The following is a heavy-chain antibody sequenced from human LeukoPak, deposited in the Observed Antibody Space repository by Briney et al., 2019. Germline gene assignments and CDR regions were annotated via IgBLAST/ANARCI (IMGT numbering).Heavy chain of an antibody. D-gene: IGHD2-15*01. V-gene: IGHV1-2*02. CDR3: ARSRDIVVVVAAYDY. J-gene: IGHJ4*02. CDR1: EYTFTGYY. Sequence: GASVKVSCKASEYTFTGYYMHWVRQAPGQGLEWMGWINPNSGGTNYAQKLQGRVTMTRDTSISTAYMELSRLRSDDTAVYYCARSRDIVVVVAAYDYWGQGTLVTVSS. CDR2: INPNSGGT.